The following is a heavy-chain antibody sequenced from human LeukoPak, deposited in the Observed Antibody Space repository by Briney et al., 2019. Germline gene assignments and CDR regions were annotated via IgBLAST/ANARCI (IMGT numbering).Heavy chain of an antibody. Sequence: ASVKVSCKASGYTFTSYGISWVRQAPGQGLEWMGIINPSGGSTSYAQKFQGRVTMTRDTSTSTVYMELSSLRSEDTAVYYCARDTPWTVTTEARGWFDPWGQGTLVTVSS. CDR2: INPSGGST. D-gene: IGHD4-17*01. CDR3: ARDTPWTVTTEARGWFDP. J-gene: IGHJ5*02. CDR1: GYTFTSYG. V-gene: IGHV1-46*01.